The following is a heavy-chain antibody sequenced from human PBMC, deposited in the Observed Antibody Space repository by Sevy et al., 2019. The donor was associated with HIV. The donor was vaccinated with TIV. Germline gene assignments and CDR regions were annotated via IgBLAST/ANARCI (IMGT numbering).Heavy chain of an antibody. J-gene: IGHJ6*02. D-gene: IGHD3-16*01. CDR2: IKEDGNER. Sequence: VGSLRLSCAASGFTFSDSWMTWVRQAPGKGLEWVANIKEDGNERYYVDSVKGRFTLSRDNAKMSVYLELTSLRVEDSAIYYCARGRRNWGLGGLDVWGQGTTVTVSS. CDR1: GFTFSDSW. V-gene: IGHV3-7*01. CDR3: ARGRRNWGLGGLDV.